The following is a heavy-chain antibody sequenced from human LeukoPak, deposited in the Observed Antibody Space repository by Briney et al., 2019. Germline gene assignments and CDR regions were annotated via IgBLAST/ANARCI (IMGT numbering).Heavy chain of an antibody. CDR3: ARELLGGVDY. D-gene: IGHD2-15*01. CDR2: ISGSGGST. J-gene: IGHJ4*02. CDR1: GFTFSSYA. V-gene: IGHV3-23*01. Sequence: GGSLRLSCAASGFTFSSYAMSWVRQAPGKGLEWVSAISGSGGSTYYADSVKGRFTVSRDNSKNTLYLQMNSPRAEDTAVYYCARELLGGVDYWGQGTLVTVSS.